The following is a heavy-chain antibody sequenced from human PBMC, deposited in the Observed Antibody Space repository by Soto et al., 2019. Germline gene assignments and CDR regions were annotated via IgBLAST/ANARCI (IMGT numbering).Heavy chain of an antibody. J-gene: IGHJ4*02. Sequence: QVQLVESGGGVVQPGRSLRLSCAASGFTFSSYGMHWVRQAPGKGLEWVAVIWYDGSNKDYADSVKGRFTISRDNSKNTLYLQMNSLRAEDTAVYYCARADEQWLPIDYWGQGTLVTVSS. D-gene: IGHD6-19*01. CDR2: IWYDGSNK. V-gene: IGHV3-33*01. CDR1: GFTFSSYG. CDR3: ARADEQWLPIDY.